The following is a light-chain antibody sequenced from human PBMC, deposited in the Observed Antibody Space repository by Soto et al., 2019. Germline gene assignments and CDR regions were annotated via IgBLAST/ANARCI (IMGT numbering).Light chain of an antibody. J-gene: IGKJ3*01. V-gene: IGKV4-1*01. CDR2: WAS. Sequence: DIVMTQSPDSLAVSLGARATINCKSSQSVLYSSNNKNYLAWYQQKPGQPPKLLIYWASTRESGVPDRFSGGGSGKDFTLTISSLQAEDVAVYYCQQYYSTPFTFGPGTKVGI. CDR1: QSVLYSSNNKNY. CDR3: QQYYSTPFT.